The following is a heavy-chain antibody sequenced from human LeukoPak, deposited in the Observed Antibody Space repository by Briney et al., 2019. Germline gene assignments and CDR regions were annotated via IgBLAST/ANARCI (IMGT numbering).Heavy chain of an antibody. J-gene: IGHJ4*02. D-gene: IGHD3-22*01. CDR1: GYTLTGYY. Sequence: ASVKVSCKASGYTLTGYYMHWVRQAPGQGLEWMGWINPNSGGTNYAQKFQGRVTMTRDTSIITAYMELSRLSSDDTAVYYCARDERYDSSGYPFDFWGQGTLVTVSS. V-gene: IGHV1-2*02. CDR3: ARDERYDSSGYPFDF. CDR2: INPNSGGT.